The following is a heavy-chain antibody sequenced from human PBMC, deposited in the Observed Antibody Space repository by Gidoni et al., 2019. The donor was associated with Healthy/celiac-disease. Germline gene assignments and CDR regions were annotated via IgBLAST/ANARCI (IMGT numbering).Heavy chain of an antibody. CDR1: GYTFTSYD. CDR3: ARGSKDYYDSSGDRFDP. D-gene: IGHD3-22*01. Sequence: QVQLVQSGAEVKKPGASVKVSCKASGYTFTSYDINWVRQATGQGLEWMGWMNPNSGNTGYAQKFQGRVTMTRNTSISTAYMELSSLRSEDTAVYYCARGSKDYYDSSGDRFDPWGQGTLVTVSS. J-gene: IGHJ5*02. V-gene: IGHV1-8*01. CDR2: MNPNSGNT.